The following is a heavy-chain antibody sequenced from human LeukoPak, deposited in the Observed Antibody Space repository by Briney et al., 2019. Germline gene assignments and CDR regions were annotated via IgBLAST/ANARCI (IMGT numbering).Heavy chain of an antibody. CDR1: GFTVSSNY. D-gene: IGHD1-26*01. J-gene: IGHJ4*02. Sequence: PGGSLRLPCAASGFTVSSNYMNWARQAPGKGLEWVSVIYSGGRTYYADSVKGRFTISRDNSKNTVYLQMNSLRAEDTAVCYCAKEGATTSFDYWGPGTLVTASS. CDR2: IYSGGRT. CDR3: AKEGATTSFDY. V-gene: IGHV3-53*01.